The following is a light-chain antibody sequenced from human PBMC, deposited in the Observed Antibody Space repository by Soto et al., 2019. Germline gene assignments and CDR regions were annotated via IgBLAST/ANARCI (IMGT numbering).Light chain of an antibody. V-gene: IGKV3-20*01. CDR3: QQYDSSPRT. CDR2: GAS. J-gene: IGKJ1*01. Sequence: ENVLTQSPGTLSLSPGERATLSCRASQSVSSNFLAWYQQKPGQPPRLLIYGASNKATGIPDMFSSSGSGADFTLTISRLEPEDFAVYYYQQYDSSPRTFGQGTKVEIK. CDR1: QSVSSNF.